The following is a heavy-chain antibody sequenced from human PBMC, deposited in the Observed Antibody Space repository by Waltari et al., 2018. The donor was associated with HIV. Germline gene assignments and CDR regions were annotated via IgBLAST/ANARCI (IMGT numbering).Heavy chain of an antibody. CDR3: ARFYCSGGSCYSNWFDP. J-gene: IGHJ5*02. CDR2: INHSGST. D-gene: IGHD2-15*01. Sequence: QVQLQQWGAGLLKPSETLSLTCAVYGGSFSGYYWSWIRQPPGKGLEWIGEINHSGSTNYNPSLKSRVTISVDTSKNQFSLKLSSVTAADTAVYYCARFYCSGGSCYSNWFDPWGQGTLVTVSS. V-gene: IGHV4-34*01. CDR1: GGSFSGYY.